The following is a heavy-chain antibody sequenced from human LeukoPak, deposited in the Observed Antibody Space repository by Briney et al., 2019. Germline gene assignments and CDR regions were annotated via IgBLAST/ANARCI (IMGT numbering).Heavy chain of an antibody. CDR1: GFTFGDYA. CDR2: IRSKAYGGTT. D-gene: IGHD4/OR15-4a*01. Sequence: PGGSLRLSCTASGFTFGDYAMSWFRQAPGKGLEWVGFIRSKAYGGTTEYAASVKGRFTISRDDSKSIAYLQMNSLRAEDTAVYYCARDRYGEVPTGYWGQGTLVTVSS. V-gene: IGHV3-49*03. CDR3: ARDRYGEVPTGY. J-gene: IGHJ4*02.